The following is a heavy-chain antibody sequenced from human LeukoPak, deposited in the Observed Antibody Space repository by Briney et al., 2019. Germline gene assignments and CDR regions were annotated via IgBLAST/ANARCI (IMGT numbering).Heavy chain of an antibody. CDR1: GGTFSSYA. V-gene: IGHV1-69*13. Sequence: ASVKVSCKASGGTFSSYAIGWVRQAPGQGLEWMGGIIPIFGTANYAQKFQGRVTITADESTSTAYMELSSLRSEDTAVYYCARGSPDYDFWSGYFWFDPWGQGTLVTVSS. CDR3: ARGSPDYDFWSGYFWFDP. D-gene: IGHD3-3*01. J-gene: IGHJ5*02. CDR2: IIPIFGTA.